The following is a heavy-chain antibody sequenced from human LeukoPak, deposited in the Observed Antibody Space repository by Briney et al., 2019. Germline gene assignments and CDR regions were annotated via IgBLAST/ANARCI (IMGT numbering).Heavy chain of an antibody. D-gene: IGHD6-13*01. Sequence: GGSLRLSCAASGFTFDDYGMSWVRQAPGKGLEWVSGISWNSGSIGYADSVKGRFTISRDNAKNSLYLQMNSLRAEDTALYYCAKAPTRGSSSWYPYYYYGMDVWGQGTTVTVSS. CDR1: GFTFDDYG. J-gene: IGHJ6*02. CDR3: AKAPTRGSSSWYPYYYYGMDV. V-gene: IGHV3-9*01. CDR2: ISWNSGSI.